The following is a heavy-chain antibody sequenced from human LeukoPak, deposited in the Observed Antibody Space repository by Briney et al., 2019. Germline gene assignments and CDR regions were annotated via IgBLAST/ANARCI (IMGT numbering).Heavy chain of an antibody. CDR3: ARGINYDYVWGSYRYTPFGYYFDY. Sequence: SETLSLTCAVYGGSFSGYYWSWIRLPPGKGLEWIGEINHSGSTNYNPSLKSRVTISVDTSKNQFSLKLSSVTAADTAVYYCARGINYDYVWGSYRYTPFGYYFDYWGQGTLVTVSS. CDR1: GGSFSGYY. CDR2: INHSGST. J-gene: IGHJ4*02. D-gene: IGHD3-16*02. V-gene: IGHV4-34*01.